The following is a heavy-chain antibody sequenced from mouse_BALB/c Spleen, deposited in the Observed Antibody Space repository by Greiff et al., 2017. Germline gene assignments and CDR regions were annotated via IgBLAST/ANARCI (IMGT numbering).Heavy chain of an antibody. CDR1: GFTFSSYT. CDR2: ISSGGSYT. D-gene: IGHD2-4*01. V-gene: IGHV5-6-4*01. Sequence: EVKLVESGGGLVKPGGSLKLSCAASGFTFSSYTMSWVRQTPEKRLEWVATISSGGSYTYYPDSVKGRFTISRDNAKNTLYLQMSSLKSEDTAMYYCTRGDYGWGQGTSVTVSS. J-gene: IGHJ4*01. CDR3: TRGDYG.